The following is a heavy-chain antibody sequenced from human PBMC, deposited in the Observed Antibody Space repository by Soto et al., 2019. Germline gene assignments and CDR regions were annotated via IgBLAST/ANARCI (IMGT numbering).Heavy chain of an antibody. V-gene: IGHV1-69*06. CDR3: ARDTSRATYYYDSSTLDAFDI. Sequence: SVKFSCKASGGTFSSYAISWVRHAPGQGLEWMGGIIPIFGTANYAQKFQGRVTITADKSTSTAYMELSSLRSEDTAVYYCARDTSRATYYYDSSTLDAFDIWGQGTMVTVSS. CDR1: GGTFSSYA. CDR2: IIPIFGTA. J-gene: IGHJ3*02. D-gene: IGHD3-22*01.